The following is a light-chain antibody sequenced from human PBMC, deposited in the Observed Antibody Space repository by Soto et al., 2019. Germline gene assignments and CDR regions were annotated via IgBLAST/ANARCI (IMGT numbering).Light chain of an antibody. CDR3: QQSYSTPWT. J-gene: IGKJ1*01. Sequence: DIQMTQSPSSLSASVGDRVTITCRASQSISSYLNWYQQKPGKAPKLLIYAASSLQSGVPSRFXGXXXXXXXXXTISSLQPEDXATYYCQQSYSTPWTFGQGTKVEIK. CDR2: AAS. CDR1: QSISSY. V-gene: IGKV1-39*01.